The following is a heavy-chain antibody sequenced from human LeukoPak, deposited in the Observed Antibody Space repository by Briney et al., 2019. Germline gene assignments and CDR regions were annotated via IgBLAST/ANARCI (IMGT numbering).Heavy chain of an antibody. V-gene: IGHV4-59*08. CDR3: ARSIIGTRSKFDY. D-gene: IGHD1/OR15-1a*01. CDR1: GGSISSYY. CDR2: VYYSGST. Sequence: KPSETLSLTCTVSGGSISSYYWSWIRQPPGKGPEWIGYVYYSGSTNYNPSLKSRVTISVDTSKNHFSLKLSSVTAADTAVYSCARSIIGTRSKFDYWGQGTLVTVSS. J-gene: IGHJ4*02.